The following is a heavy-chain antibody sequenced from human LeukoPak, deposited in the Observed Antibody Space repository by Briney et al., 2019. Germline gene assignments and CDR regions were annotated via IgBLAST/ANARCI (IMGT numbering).Heavy chain of an antibody. CDR2: ISSSGSTI. V-gene: IGHV3-48*01. D-gene: IGHD5-18*01. Sequence: GRSLRLSCAASGVTFSSYSMKWVRQAPGKGLEWVSYISSSGSTIYYAESVKGRFTISRDNAKNSLYLQVNSLRAEDTAVYYCARGRGYSYDTDYWGQGTLVTVSS. J-gene: IGHJ4*02. CDR1: GVTFSSYS. CDR3: ARGRGYSYDTDY.